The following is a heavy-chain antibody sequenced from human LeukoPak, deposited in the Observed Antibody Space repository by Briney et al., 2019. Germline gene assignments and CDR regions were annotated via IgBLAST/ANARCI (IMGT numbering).Heavy chain of an antibody. J-gene: IGHJ6*03. CDR1: ENTSTSYD. D-gene: IGHD2-2*01. Sequence: ASVKVSCKPSENTSTSYDINWVQQAPGQGLKWMEWMNPNIGNTGYAQKFQGRVTMTRNTSISTAYMELSSLRSEDTAVYYCARGFGPCSSTSCYVFYYYDYMDVWGKGTTVTVSS. V-gene: IGHV1-8*01. CDR3: ARGFGPCSSTSCYVFYYYDYMDV. CDR2: MNPNIGNT.